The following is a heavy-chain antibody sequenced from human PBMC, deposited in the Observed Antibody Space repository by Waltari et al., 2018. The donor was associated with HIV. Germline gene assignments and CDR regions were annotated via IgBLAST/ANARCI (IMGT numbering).Heavy chain of an antibody. Sequence: QVQLMELGGGVVQSGKSLRLSCTASGSLFDYYGMHWVRHAPGNGLEWVAFIGFDARNEYYGDSVKGRFTISRDNAKNTLSLHMNSLRAEDTAVYYCAGRNPASGWSFNYWGQGALVTVSS. V-gene: IGHV3-33*03. D-gene: IGHD6-19*01. CDR2: IGFDARNE. CDR3: AGRNPASGWSFNY. J-gene: IGHJ4*02. CDR1: GSLFDYYG.